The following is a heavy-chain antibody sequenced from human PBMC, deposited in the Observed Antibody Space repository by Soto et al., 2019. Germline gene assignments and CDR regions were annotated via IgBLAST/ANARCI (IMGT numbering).Heavy chain of an antibody. D-gene: IGHD2-2*01. CDR3: HLCSSPPQLDAFDI. Sequence: PGGSLRLSCAASGFTFISYSMNWVLQAPWKGLEWVSYISSSSSTIYYADSVKGRFTISRDNAKNSLYLQMNSLRAEDTAVYYCHLCSSPPQLDAFDIWGQGTMVTVSS. CDR1: GFTFISYS. CDR2: ISSSSSTI. J-gene: IGHJ3*02. V-gene: IGHV3-48*01.